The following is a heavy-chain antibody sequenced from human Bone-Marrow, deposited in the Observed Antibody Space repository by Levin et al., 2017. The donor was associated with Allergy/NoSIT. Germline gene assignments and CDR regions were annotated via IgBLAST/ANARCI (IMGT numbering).Heavy chain of an antibody. Sequence: PAASVKVSCAASGFTFSAYSMNWVRQAPGKGPEWVSSITFTGDKTYYSDSVKGRFTISRDNSKNTVYLHLNSLRAEDTALYFCARDPFPGVSNNWFDPWGQGTLVTVSS. D-gene: IGHD3-3*02. V-gene: IGHV3-23*01. CDR3: ARDPFPGVSNNWFDP. CDR1: GFTFSAYS. CDR2: ITFTGDKT. J-gene: IGHJ5*02.